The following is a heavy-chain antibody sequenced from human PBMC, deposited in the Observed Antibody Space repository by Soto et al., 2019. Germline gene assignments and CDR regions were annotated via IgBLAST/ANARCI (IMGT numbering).Heavy chain of an antibody. CDR1: GGTFSSYA. CDR2: IIPIFGTA. Sequence: SVKVSCKASGGTFSSYAISWVRQAPGQGLEWMGGIIPIFGTANYAQKFQGRVTITADESTSTAYMELSSLRSEDTAVYYCARDEFGYCYDSSVPYPRGVAFDIWGQGTMVTVSS. D-gene: IGHD3-22*01. V-gene: IGHV1-69*13. CDR3: ARDEFGYCYDSSVPYPRGVAFDI. J-gene: IGHJ3*02.